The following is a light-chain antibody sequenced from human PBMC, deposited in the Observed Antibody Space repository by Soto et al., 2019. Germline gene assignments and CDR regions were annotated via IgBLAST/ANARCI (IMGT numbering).Light chain of an antibody. CDR3: HSYDSSPSWT. J-gene: IGKJ1*01. CDR2: GAS. Sequence: DIQMTQSPSSLSASIGDTVTITCRASQGIYNYLAWYQQKPGEVPKLLIFGASAVQSGVPSRFSGGGSGTSVTLTITNLQPEDVATYYCHSYDSSPSWTFGQGTRVEI. CDR1: QGIYNY. V-gene: IGKV1-27*01.